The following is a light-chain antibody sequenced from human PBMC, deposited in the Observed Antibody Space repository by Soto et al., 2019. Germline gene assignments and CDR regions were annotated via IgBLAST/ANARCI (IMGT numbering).Light chain of an antibody. V-gene: IGLV2-23*02. Sequence: QSALTQPASVSGSPGQSITISCTGTSSDVGSHNLVSWYQQHPGQAPKLMIYEVSKRPLGVSARFSASKSGNTASLTISGLQAEAEADYYCCSYGGSSAVFGGGTQLTVL. CDR1: SSDVGSHNL. CDR2: EVS. J-gene: IGLJ7*01. CDR3: CSYGGSSAV.